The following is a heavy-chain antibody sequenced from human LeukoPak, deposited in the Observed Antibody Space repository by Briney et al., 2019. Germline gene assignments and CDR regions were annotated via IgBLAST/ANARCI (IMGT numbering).Heavy chain of an antibody. CDR3: AKGYMGYCSTSTCSADF. J-gene: IGHJ4*02. CDR2: ISRSGDST. D-gene: IGHD2-2*01. V-gene: IGHV3-23*01. CDR1: GFIFTNYA. Sequence: GSLRLSCAASGFIFTNYAMIWVRQAPGKGLEWVSLISRSGDSTYYADSVKGRFTISRDASNSTLFLQMGSLRAEDTAVYYCAKGYMGYCSTSTCSADFWGRGTLVTVSS.